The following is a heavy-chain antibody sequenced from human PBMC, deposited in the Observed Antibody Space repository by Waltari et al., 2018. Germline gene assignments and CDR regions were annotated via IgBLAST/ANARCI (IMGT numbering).Heavy chain of an antibody. Sequence: QVQLQESGPGLVKPSETLSLTCAVSGYSISSGYYWGWIRQPPGKGLEWIGSIYHSGSTYYNPPRKSRVTISVDTSKNQFSRKLSSVTAADTAVYYCARRAAIAATGPTYYMDVWGKGTTVTVSS. CDR2: IYHSGST. J-gene: IGHJ6*03. V-gene: IGHV4-38-2*01. CDR3: ARRAAIAATGPTYYMDV. D-gene: IGHD6-13*01. CDR1: GYSISSGYY.